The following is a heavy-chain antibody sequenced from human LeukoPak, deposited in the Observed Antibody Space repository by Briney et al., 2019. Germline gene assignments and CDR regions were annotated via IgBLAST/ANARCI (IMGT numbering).Heavy chain of an antibody. Sequence: GSSVKLSCKASGGTFSSYAISWVRQAPGQGLEWVGGIIPIFGTANYAQKFQGSVTITADESTSTAYMELSSLRSEDTAAYYCARVITFGGVIVPFDPWGQGTLVTVSS. CDR3: ARVITFGGVIVPFDP. D-gene: IGHD3-16*02. CDR1: GGTFSSYA. V-gene: IGHV1-69*01. J-gene: IGHJ5*02. CDR2: IIPIFGTA.